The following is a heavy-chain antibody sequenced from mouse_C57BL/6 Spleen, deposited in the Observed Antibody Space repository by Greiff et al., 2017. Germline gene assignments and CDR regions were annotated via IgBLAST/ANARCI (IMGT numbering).Heavy chain of an antibody. Sequence: VQGMESGAELMKPGASVKLSCKATGYTFTGYWIEWVKQRPGHGLEWIGEILPGSGSTNYNEKFKGKATFTADTSSNTAYMQLSSLTTEDSAIYYCARPFITTVVGDWYFDVWGTGTTVTVSS. CDR2: ILPGSGST. CDR3: ARPFITTVVGDWYFDV. CDR1: GYTFTGYW. J-gene: IGHJ1*03. D-gene: IGHD1-1*01. V-gene: IGHV1-9*01.